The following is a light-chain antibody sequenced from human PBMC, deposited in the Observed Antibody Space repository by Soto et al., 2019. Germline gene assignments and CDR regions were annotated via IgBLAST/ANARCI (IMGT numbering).Light chain of an antibody. CDR2: GAS. CDR1: QGISND. Sequence: AIQMTQSPSSLSASVGDRVTITCRASQGISNDLDWFQQKPGKAPKLLIYGASSLESGVPSRFSCSGSGTEFTLTIGGLQPDDFATYYCQHYNAFPWPFGQGTKVEIK. V-gene: IGKV1-13*02. J-gene: IGKJ1*01. CDR3: QHYNAFPWP.